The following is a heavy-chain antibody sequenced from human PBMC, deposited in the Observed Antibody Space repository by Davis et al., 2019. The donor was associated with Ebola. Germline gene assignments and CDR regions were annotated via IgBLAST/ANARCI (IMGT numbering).Heavy chain of an antibody. CDR1: GFTFSSYW. V-gene: IGHV3-74*01. J-gene: IGHJ4*02. CDR2: INSDGSST. CDR3: AKDLSSGWNLDY. D-gene: IGHD6-19*01. Sequence: GESLKISCAASGFTFSSYWMHCVRHAPGKGLVWVSRINSDGSSTSYADSVKGRFTISRDNSKNTLYLQMNSLRAEDTAVYYCAKDLSSGWNLDYWGQGTLVTVSS.